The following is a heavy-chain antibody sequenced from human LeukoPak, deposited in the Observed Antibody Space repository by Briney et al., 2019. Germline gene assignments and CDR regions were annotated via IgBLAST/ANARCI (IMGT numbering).Heavy chain of an antibody. CDR1: GFTFSSYS. CDR2: ISSSSSTI. J-gene: IGHJ4*02. CDR3: ARDPQHIVVVPAATPSFDY. V-gene: IGHV3-48*02. D-gene: IGHD2-2*01. Sequence: PGGSLRLSCAASGFTFSSYSMNWVRQAPGKGLEWVSYISSSSSTIYYADSVKGRFTISRDNAKNSLYLQMNSLRDEDTAVYYCARDPQHIVVVPAATPSFDYWGQGTLVTVSS.